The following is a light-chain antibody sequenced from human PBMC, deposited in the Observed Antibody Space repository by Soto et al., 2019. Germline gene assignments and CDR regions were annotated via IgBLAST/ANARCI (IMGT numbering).Light chain of an antibody. Sequence: DIQLTQSPSFLSASVGDRVTITCRASQGISSYLAWYQQKPGKAPKLLIYAASTLQSGVPSRFSGSGSGTEVTLTISSLQPEDFASYYCQQLNSYPRGTFGQGTRLEIK. V-gene: IGKV1-9*01. J-gene: IGKJ5*01. CDR3: QQLNSYPRGT. CDR2: AAS. CDR1: QGISSY.